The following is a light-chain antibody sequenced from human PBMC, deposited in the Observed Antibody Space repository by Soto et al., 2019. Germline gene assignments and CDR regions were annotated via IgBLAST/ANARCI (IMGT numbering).Light chain of an antibody. CDR1: RDISNF. J-gene: IGKJ4*01. CDR2: DAS. V-gene: IGKV1-33*01. Sequence: DIQMTQSPSSLSASVGDRVTITCQASRDISNFLNWYQHKPGKVPKLLIYDASKVETGVPSRFGGSGSGTDFTFTISSLQPEDVATYYCQQNDNLPPLTFGGGTKVEIK. CDR3: QQNDNLPPLT.